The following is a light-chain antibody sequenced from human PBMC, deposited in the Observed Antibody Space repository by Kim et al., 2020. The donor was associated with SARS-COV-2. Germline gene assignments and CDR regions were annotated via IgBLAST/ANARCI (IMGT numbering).Light chain of an antibody. J-gene: IGKJ2*01. CDR3: QQYKDWYT. CDR2: DAS. Sequence: LSVSPGERATLSCRASQRVSSNVAWYQQKPGQGPRVLIYDASTRVRGIPARFSGSGSGTEFTLTIDSLQSEDFAIYYCQQYKDWYTFGQGTKLEI. CDR1: QRVSSN. V-gene: IGKV3-15*01.